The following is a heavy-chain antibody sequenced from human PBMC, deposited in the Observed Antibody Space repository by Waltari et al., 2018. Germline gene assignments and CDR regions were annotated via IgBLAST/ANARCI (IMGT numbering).Heavy chain of an antibody. V-gene: IGHV1-2*04. CDR1: GYTFTGYY. Sequence: QVQLVQYGAEVKKPGASVKVSCKASGYTFTGYYMHWVRQAPGQGLEVMGWINPNSGGTNYAQKFQGWVTMTRDTSSSTAYMELSRLRSDDTAVYYCARAYGDYVLEGWFDPWGQGTLVTVSS. CDR3: ARAYGDYVLEGWFDP. D-gene: IGHD4-17*01. CDR2: INPNSGGT. J-gene: IGHJ5*02.